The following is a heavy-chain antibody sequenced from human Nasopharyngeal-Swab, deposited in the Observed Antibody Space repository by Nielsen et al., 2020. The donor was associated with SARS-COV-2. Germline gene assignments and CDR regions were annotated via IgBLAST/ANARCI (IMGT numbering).Heavy chain of an antibody. V-gene: IGHV4-4*01. J-gene: IGHJ3*02. Sequence: GSLTLSCVVSAGSISSSIWWSWVRQPPGKGLEWIGEIYHSGSTNYNPSLTSRVTISVDESKNQFSLKLSSVTAADTAVYFCARDVVGATTTDAFDIWGQGTMVTVSS. CDR1: AGSISSSIW. D-gene: IGHD1-26*01. CDR2: IYHSGST. CDR3: ARDVVGATTTDAFDI.